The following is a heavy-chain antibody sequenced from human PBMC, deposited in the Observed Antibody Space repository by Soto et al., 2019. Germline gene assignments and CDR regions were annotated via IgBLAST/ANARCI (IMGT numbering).Heavy chain of an antibody. CDR2: ISYDASNI. V-gene: IGHV3-30*04. D-gene: IGHD2-15*01. Sequence: QVQLVESGGGVVQPGRSLRLSCAASGFTFSSFAMHWVRQAPGKGLEWVAVISYDASNIYYGDSMKGRFTISRDKSKNTLYLQMNSLSPEDTAVYYGARGVVVGSSTDYWGQGTLVTVSS. J-gene: IGHJ4*02. CDR1: GFTFSSFA. CDR3: ARGVVVGSSTDY.